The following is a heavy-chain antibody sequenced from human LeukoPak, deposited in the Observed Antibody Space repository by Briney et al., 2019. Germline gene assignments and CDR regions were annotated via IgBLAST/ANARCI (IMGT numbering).Heavy chain of an antibody. CDR1: TFIFSDYA. V-gene: IGHV3-23*01. D-gene: IGHD2-2*01. CDR3: TRDQRKYCSRTTCFVFDI. Sequence: GGSLRLSCAASTFIFSDYAMTWVRQAPGKGLEWVSTISGGGDATYYAHSVKGRFAVSRDNSKKTLYLQLNSLRAEDAAVYYCTRDQRKYCSRTTCFVFDIWGQGTVASVSS. J-gene: IGHJ3*02. CDR2: ISGGGDAT.